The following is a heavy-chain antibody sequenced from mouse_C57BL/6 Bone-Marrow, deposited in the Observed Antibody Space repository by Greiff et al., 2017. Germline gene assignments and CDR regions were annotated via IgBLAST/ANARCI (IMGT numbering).Heavy chain of an antibody. Sequence: QVQLQQSGAELVRPGSSVKLSCKASGYTFTSYWLDWVKQRPGQGLEWIGNIYPSDSETHYNQKFKDKATLTVDKSSSTAYMQLSSLTSEDSAVYYCARWNGAWFAYWGQGTLVTVSA. CDR2: IYPSDSET. CDR3: ARWNGAWFAY. J-gene: IGHJ3*01. CDR1: GYTFTSYW. V-gene: IGHV1-61*01.